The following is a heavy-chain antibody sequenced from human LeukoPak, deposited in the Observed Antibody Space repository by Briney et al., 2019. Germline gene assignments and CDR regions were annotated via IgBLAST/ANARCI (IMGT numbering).Heavy chain of an antibody. CDR1: GYTFTSYA. J-gene: IGHJ4*02. CDR2: INAGNGNT. CDR3: ARMERYFDGLDY. Sequence: GASVKVSCKASGYTFTSYAMHWVRQAPGQRLEWMGWINAGNGNTKYSQKFQGRVTITRDTSASTAYMELSSLRSEDTAVYYCARMERYFDGLDYWGQGTLVTVSS. D-gene: IGHD3-9*01. V-gene: IGHV1-3*01.